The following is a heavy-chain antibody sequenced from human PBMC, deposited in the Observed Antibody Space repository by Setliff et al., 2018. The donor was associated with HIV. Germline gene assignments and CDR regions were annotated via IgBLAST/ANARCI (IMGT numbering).Heavy chain of an antibody. J-gene: IGHJ6*02. CDR2: IWYDGSNK. CDR3: AKAPSGDSSSWYGGYYYYGMDV. CDR1: GFTFSSYG. Sequence: GGSLRLSCAASGFTFSSYGMHWVRQAPGKGLEWVAVIWYDGSNKYYADSVKGRFTISRDNSKNTLYLQMNSLRAEDTAVYYCAKAPSGDSSSWYGGYYYYGMDVWGQGTTVTVS. V-gene: IGHV3-30*02. D-gene: IGHD6-13*01.